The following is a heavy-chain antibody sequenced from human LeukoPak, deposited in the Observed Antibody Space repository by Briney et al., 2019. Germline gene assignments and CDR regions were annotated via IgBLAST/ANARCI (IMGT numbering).Heavy chain of an antibody. D-gene: IGHD2-15*01. J-gene: IGHJ4*02. Sequence: ASVKVSYKVSGYSLTELSIHWVRQAPGKGREWMGGIDPEEGEALYARNHQGRLPVTEDPSTAEAYMELRSLRSEDRAVYYCATVWGGSSGGFDYWGQGPLVTVSS. V-gene: IGHV1-24*01. CDR2: IDPEEGEA. CDR3: ATVWGGSSGGFDY. CDR1: GYSLTELS.